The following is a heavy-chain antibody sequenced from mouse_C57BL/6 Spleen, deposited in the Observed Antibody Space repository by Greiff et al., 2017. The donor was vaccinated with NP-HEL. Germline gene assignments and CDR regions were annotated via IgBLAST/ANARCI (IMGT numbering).Heavy chain of an antibody. CDR2: INPGSGGT. CDR3: ARHPGAY. CDR1: GYAFTNYL. V-gene: IGHV1-54*01. J-gene: IGHJ3*01. Sequence: QVQLQQSGAELVRPGTSVKVSCKASGYAFTNYLIEWVKQRPGQGLEWIGVINPGSGGTNYNEKFKGKATLTADKSSSTAYMQLSSLTSEDSAVYFCARHPGAYWGQGTLVTVSA.